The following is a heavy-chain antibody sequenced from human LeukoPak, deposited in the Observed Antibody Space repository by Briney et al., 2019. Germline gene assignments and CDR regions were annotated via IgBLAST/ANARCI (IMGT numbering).Heavy chain of an antibody. Sequence: ASVKVSCKASGYTFTSYYMHWVRQAPGQGLEWMGIINPSGGSTSYAQKFQGRVTMTRDTSTSTVYMELSSLRSEDTAVYYCARSTDRSWYQLHTRSPNAFDIWGQGTMVTVSS. CDR3: ARSTDRSWYQLHTRSPNAFDI. V-gene: IGHV1-46*01. J-gene: IGHJ3*02. CDR1: GYTFTSYY. CDR2: INPSGGST. D-gene: IGHD2-2*01.